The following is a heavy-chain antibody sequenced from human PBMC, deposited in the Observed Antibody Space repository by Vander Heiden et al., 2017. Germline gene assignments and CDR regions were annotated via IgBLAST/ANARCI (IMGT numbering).Heavy chain of an antibody. CDR3: AKDRKDRFRYAFDI. Sequence: EVQLVESVGGLVQPGRSLRLSWAASGFTFDDYAMHWVRQAPGKGLEWVSGISWNSGSIGYEDSVKGRFTISRDNAKNSLYLQMNSLRAEDTALYYCAKDRKDRFRYAFDIWGQGTMVTLSS. CDR2: ISWNSGSI. D-gene: IGHD2-21*01. V-gene: IGHV3-9*01. CDR1: GFTFDDYA. J-gene: IGHJ3*02.